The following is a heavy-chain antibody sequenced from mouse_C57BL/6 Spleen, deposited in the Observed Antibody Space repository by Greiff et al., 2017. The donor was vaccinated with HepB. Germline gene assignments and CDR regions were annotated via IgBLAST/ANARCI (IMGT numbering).Heavy chain of an antibody. V-gene: IGHV1-64*01. J-gene: IGHJ4*01. CDR1: GYTFTSYW. D-gene: IGHD2-1*01. Sequence: QVQLQQPGAELVKPGASVKLSCKASGYTFTSYWMHWVKQRPGQGLEWIGMIHPNSGSTNYNEKFKSKATLTVGKSSSTAYMQLSSLTSEDSAVYYCARGNYGNYYAMDYWGQGTSVTVSS. CDR3: ARGNYGNYYAMDY. CDR2: IHPNSGST.